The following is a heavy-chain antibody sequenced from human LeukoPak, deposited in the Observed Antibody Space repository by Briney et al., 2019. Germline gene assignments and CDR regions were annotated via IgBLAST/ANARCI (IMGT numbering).Heavy chain of an antibody. Sequence: ASVKVSCKASGYTLTDYYMHWVRQAPGQGPEWMGWINPNSGGTNYAQKFQGRVTMTRDTSISTAYMELSRLRSDDTAVYYCARLAAGTRIVLDPWGQGTLVTVSS. CDR3: ARLAAGTRIVLDP. V-gene: IGHV1-2*02. CDR2: INPNSGGT. D-gene: IGHD6-13*01. CDR1: GYTLTDYY. J-gene: IGHJ5*02.